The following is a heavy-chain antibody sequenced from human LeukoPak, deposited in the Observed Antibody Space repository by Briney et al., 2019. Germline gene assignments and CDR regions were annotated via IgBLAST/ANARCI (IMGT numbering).Heavy chain of an antibody. CDR3: ARDRGDYGGGFDY. D-gene: IGHD4-17*01. Sequence: PGGSLRLSCAASGFTFSSYSMNWVRQAPGKGLEWVSSISSSSSYIYYADSVKGRFTISRDNAKNSLYLQMNSLRAEDTAVYYCARDRGDYGGGFDYWGQGTLVTVSS. CDR1: GFTFSSYS. J-gene: IGHJ4*02. CDR2: ISSSSSYI. V-gene: IGHV3-21*01.